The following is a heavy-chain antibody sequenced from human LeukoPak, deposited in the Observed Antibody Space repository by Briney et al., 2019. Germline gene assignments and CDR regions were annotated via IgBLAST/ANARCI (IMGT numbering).Heavy chain of an antibody. CDR2: IYTSGST. CDR3: ARDSYSSSPRLEF. Sequence: PSETLSLTCSVSGGSISSYYWSWIRQPAGKGLEWIGRIYTSGSTNYNPSLKSRVTMSVGTSKNQFSLELSSVTAADTAVYCCARDSYSSSPRLEFWGQGTLVSVSS. D-gene: IGHD6-13*01. V-gene: IGHV4-4*07. CDR1: GGSISSYY. J-gene: IGHJ4*02.